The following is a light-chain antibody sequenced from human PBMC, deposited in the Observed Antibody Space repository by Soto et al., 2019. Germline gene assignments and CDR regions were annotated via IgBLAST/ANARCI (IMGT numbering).Light chain of an antibody. Sequence: DIVMTQSPLSLPVTPGEPASISCRSSQSLLHSNGYTYLDWYLQKPGQSPKLLIYLGVNRASGVPDRFSGSGSGTDFTLKISRVEAEDVGVYYCMQGLQTFYTFGQGTKLEIK. V-gene: IGKV2-28*01. CDR1: QSLLHSNGYTY. CDR2: LGV. CDR3: MQGLQTFYT. J-gene: IGKJ2*01.